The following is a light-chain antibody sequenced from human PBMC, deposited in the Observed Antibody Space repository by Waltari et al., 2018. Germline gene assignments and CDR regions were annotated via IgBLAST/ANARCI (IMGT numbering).Light chain of an antibody. Sequence: VLTQSPGTLSLSPGERATLSCRASQSLTKRYLAWYQQKPGQAPRLLIYGASSRAAGIPDRFSGSGSGTDFTLTISRLEPEDFAVYYCQQYGSSVLYTFGQGIKLEIK. CDR3: QQYGSSVLYT. V-gene: IGKV3-20*01. J-gene: IGKJ2*01. CDR1: QSLTKRY. CDR2: GAS.